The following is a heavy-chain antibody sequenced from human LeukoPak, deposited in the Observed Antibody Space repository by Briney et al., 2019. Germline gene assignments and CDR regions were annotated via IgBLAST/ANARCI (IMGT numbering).Heavy chain of an antibody. CDR2: ITWNSGSI. D-gene: IGHD3-10*01. J-gene: IGHJ4*02. CDR3: AKDIGSGSYYFSSFDY. Sequence: PGGSLRLSCAASGFTFDDYAMHWVRQAPGKGLEWVSVITWNSGSIGYADSVKGRFTISRDNAKNSLYLQMNSLRAEDTALYYCAKDIGSGSYYFSSFDYWGQGTLVTVPS. V-gene: IGHV3-9*01. CDR1: GFTFDDYA.